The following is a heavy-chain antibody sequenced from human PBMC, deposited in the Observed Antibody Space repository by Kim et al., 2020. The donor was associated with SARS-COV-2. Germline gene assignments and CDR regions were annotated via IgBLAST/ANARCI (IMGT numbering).Heavy chain of an antibody. J-gene: IGHJ4*02. Sequence: GGSLRLSCAASGLSFSSHVMNWVRRAPGKGLEWVSSIDGTGRATYYADSVKGRFTISRDNSKNTLSLQMNSLRAEDAAVYYCAKGIVDTAMVDHWGQGT. D-gene: IGHD5-18*01. CDR2: IDGTGRAT. V-gene: IGHV3-23*01. CDR1: GLSFSSHV. CDR3: AKGIVDTAMVDH.